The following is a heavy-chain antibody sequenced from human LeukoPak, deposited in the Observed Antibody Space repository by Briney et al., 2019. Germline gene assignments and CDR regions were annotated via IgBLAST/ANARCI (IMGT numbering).Heavy chain of an antibody. CDR2: IIPIFGTA. Sequence: ASVKVSCKAPEGTFRSYSMSWVRQAPGQGLEWMGGIIPIFGTANYAQKFQGRVTITTDESTSTAYMELSSLRSEDTAVYYCARGVSYYYYMDVWGKGTTVTVSS. V-gene: IGHV1-69*05. J-gene: IGHJ6*03. CDR3: ARGVSYYYYMDV. CDR1: EGTFRSYS.